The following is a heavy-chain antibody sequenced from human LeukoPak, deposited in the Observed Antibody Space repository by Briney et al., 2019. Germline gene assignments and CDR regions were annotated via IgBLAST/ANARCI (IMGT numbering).Heavy chain of an antibody. CDR2: IYYSGST. CDR1: GGSISSSSYY. Sequence: PSETLSLTCTVSGGSISSSSYYWGWIRQPPGKGLGWIGSIYYSGSTYYNPSLKSRVTISVDTSKNQFSLKLSSVTAADTAVYYCARHGCHVRNGCFDYWGQGTLVTVSS. V-gene: IGHV4-39*01. D-gene: IGHD4-11*01. J-gene: IGHJ4*02. CDR3: ARHGCHVRNGCFDY.